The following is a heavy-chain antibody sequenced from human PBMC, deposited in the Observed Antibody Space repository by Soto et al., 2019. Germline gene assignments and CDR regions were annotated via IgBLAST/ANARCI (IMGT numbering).Heavy chain of an antibody. Sequence: SVKVSCKVSGYTLTELSMHWVRQAPVKGLEWMGGFDPEDGETIYAQKFQGRVTMTEDTSTDTAYMELSSLRSEDTAVYYCATAHPLGAGGDYSYYYYYGMDVWGQGTTVTVSS. V-gene: IGHV1-24*01. CDR3: ATAHPLGAGGDYSYYYYYGMDV. J-gene: IGHJ6*02. CDR2: FDPEDGET. CDR1: GYTLTELS. D-gene: IGHD2-21*01.